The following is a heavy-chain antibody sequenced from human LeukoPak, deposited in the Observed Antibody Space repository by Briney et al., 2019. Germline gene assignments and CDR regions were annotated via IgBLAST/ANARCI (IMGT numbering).Heavy chain of an antibody. Sequence: GESLKISCKGSGYSFTSYWIGWVRQMPGKGLEWMGIIYPGDSDTRYSPSFQGQVTISADKSISTAYLQWSSLKASDTAMYYCARHIGYDRSLFAAFDIWGQGTMVTVSS. CDR2: IYPGDSDT. CDR3: ARHIGYDRSLFAAFDI. V-gene: IGHV5-51*01. J-gene: IGHJ3*02. CDR1: GYSFTSYW. D-gene: IGHD3-22*01.